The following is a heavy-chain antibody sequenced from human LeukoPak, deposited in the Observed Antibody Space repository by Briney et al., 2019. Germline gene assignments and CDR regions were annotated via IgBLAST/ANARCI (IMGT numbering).Heavy chain of an antibody. J-gene: IGHJ1*01. Sequence: ASVKVSCKASGYTLTGYYMHWVRQAPGQGLEWMGWINPNSGGTNYAQKFQGRVTMTRDTSISTAYMELSRLRSDDTAVYYCARDPGIAVAGKYRQHWGQGTLVTVSS. V-gene: IGHV1-2*02. CDR3: ARDPGIAVAGKYRQH. CDR1: GYTLTGYY. D-gene: IGHD6-19*01. CDR2: INPNSGGT.